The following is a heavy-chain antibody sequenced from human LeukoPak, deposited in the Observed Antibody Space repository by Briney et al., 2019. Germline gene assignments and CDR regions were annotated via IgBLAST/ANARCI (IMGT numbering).Heavy chain of an antibody. Sequence: GGSLRLSCAASGFTFSSYEMNWVRQAPGKGLEWVSYISSSGSTIYYADSVKGRFTISRDNAKNSLYLQMNSLRAEDTAVYYCARGWQWLVHNWFDPWGQGTLVTVSS. CDR2: ISSSGSTI. CDR3: ARGWQWLVHNWFDP. J-gene: IGHJ5*02. V-gene: IGHV3-48*03. CDR1: GFTFSSYE. D-gene: IGHD6-19*01.